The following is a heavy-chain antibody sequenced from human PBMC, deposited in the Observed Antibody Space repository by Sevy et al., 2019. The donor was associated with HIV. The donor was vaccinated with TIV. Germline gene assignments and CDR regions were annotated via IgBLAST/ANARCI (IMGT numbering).Heavy chain of an antibody. CDR2: IKGDGSEK. D-gene: IGHD3-9*01. J-gene: IGHJ4*01. Sequence: GGSLRLSCVASGLTFSNHKMSWVRQAPGKGLEWVAYIKGDGSEKYYVDSVKGRFTISRDNAKSSLYLQMDTLRDEDTAVYHCATRYQFFWGQGTLVTVSS. CDR1: GLTFSNHK. CDR3: ATRYQFF. V-gene: IGHV3-7*01.